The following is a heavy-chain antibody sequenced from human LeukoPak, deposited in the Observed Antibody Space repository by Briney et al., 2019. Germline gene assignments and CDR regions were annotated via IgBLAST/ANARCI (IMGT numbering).Heavy chain of an antibody. Sequence: GGSLRLSCAASGFTFSSYWMYWVRQAPGKGLVWVSRINSDGSSTSYADSVKGRFTISRDNAKNTLSLQINSLRAEDTAVYYCARASTVTTCLWDWGQGTLVTVSS. CDR2: INSDGSST. CDR1: GFTFSSYW. CDR3: ARASTVTTCLWD. D-gene: IGHD4-17*01. J-gene: IGHJ4*02. V-gene: IGHV3-74*01.